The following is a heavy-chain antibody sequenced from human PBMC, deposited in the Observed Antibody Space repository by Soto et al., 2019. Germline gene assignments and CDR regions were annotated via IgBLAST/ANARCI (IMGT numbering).Heavy chain of an antibody. V-gene: IGHV4-30-4*01. J-gene: IGHJ5*02. CDR2: IYDSGIT. CDR1: GGSISSGDYY. D-gene: IGHD5-12*01. Sequence: PSETRSLTCTVSGGSISSGDYYWSWIRQPPGKGLEWIGYIYDSGITYYNPSLKSRVTISVDTSKNQCSLKLSSVTAADTAVYYCARGGIVATRHWFDPWRQGTLVTVSS. CDR3: ARGGIVATRHWFDP.